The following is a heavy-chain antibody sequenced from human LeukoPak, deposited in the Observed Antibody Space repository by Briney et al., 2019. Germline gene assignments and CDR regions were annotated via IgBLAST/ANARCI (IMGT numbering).Heavy chain of an antibody. J-gene: IGHJ6*02. V-gene: IGHV3-74*01. Sequence: PGRSLRLSCAASGFTFSSYWMHWVRQAPGKGLVWVSRINSDGSSTSYADSVKGRFTISRDNAKNTLYLQMNSLRAEDTAVYYCARAPDSYYYYGMDVWGQGTTVTVSS. CDR2: INSDGSST. D-gene: IGHD1-14*01. CDR1: GFTFSSYW. CDR3: ARAPDSYYYYGMDV.